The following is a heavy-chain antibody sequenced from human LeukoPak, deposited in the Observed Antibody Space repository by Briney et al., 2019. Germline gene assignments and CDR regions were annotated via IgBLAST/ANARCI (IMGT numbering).Heavy chain of an antibody. Sequence: SETLSLTCTVSGGSISSYYWSWIRQPPGKGLEWIGYIHYSGSTSYNPSLKSRVTISVDTSENQFSLKLTSVTAADTAIYYCARDVDGLGIDYWGQGALVTVSS. V-gene: IGHV4-59*01. CDR3: ARDVDGLGIDY. J-gene: IGHJ4*02. D-gene: IGHD3/OR15-3a*01. CDR1: GGSISSYY. CDR2: IHYSGST.